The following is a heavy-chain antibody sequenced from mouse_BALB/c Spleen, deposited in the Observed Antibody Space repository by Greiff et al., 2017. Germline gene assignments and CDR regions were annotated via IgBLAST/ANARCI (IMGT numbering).Heavy chain of an antibody. CDR2: ILPGSGST. CDR3: ATHYDGYYGVDY. J-gene: IGHJ2*01. CDR1: GYTFSSYW. V-gene: IGHV1-9*01. Sequence: QVHVKQSGAELVRPGASVKISCKATGYTFSSYWIEWVKQRPGHGLEWIGEILPGSGSTNYNEKFKGKATFTADTSSNTAYMQLSSLTSEDSAVYYCATHYDGYYGVDYWGQGTTLTVSS. D-gene: IGHD2-3*01.